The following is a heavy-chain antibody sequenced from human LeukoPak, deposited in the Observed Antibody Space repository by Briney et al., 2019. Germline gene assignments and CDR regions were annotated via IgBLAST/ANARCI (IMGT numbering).Heavy chain of an antibody. CDR2: IYYSGTT. V-gene: IGHV4-59*01. CDR3: ARERGYCSGGSCYEKRYYFDY. D-gene: IGHD2-15*01. Sequence: SETLSLTCTVSGGSISSYFWSWIRHPPGKGLEWIGYIYYSGTTNYSPSLKSRVTISADTSKNQFSLKLSSVTAADTAVYYCARERGYCSGGSCYEKRYYFDYWGQGTLVTVSS. J-gene: IGHJ4*02. CDR1: GGSISSYF.